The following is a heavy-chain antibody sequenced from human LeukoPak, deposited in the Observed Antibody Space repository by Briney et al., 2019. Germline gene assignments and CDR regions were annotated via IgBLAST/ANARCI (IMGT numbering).Heavy chain of an antibody. Sequence: ASVKVSCKASGYTFTGYYMHWVRQAPGQGLEWMGRINPNSGGTNYAQKFQGRVTMTRDTSISTAYVELSRLRSDDTAVYYCAREWVPNCSGGSCYSHWFDPWGQGTLVTVSS. CDR3: AREWVPNCSGGSCYSHWFDP. D-gene: IGHD2-15*01. CDR1: GYTFTGYY. J-gene: IGHJ5*02. V-gene: IGHV1-2*06. CDR2: INPNSGGT.